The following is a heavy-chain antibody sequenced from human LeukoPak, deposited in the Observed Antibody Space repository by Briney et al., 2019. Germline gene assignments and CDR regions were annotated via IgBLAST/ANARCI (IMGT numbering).Heavy chain of an antibody. CDR3: ARNGGGNPVDY. V-gene: IGHV3-21*01. D-gene: IGHD2-21*01. CDR1: GFTFSNYN. CDR2: ISSSSSYI. Sequence: GGSLRLSCAASGFTFSNYNINWVRQAPGKGPEWVSSISSSSSYIYYADSVKGRFTISRDNAKNSLYLQMNSLRAEDTAVYYCARNGGGNPVDYWGQGTLVTVSS. J-gene: IGHJ4*02.